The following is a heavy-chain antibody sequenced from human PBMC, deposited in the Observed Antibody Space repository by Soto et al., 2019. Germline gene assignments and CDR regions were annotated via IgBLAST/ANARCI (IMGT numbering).Heavy chain of an antibody. CDR1: GFTFTDYG. D-gene: IGHD3-22*01. CDR2: ISYDGSNK. CDR3: AKDTYYHDSSGYYVFDY. V-gene: IGHV3-30*18. J-gene: IGHJ4*02. Sequence: QVQLVESGGGVVQXGXSLRLSCADSGFTFTDYGMHWVRQAPGKGLEWVAVISYDGSNKNYADSVKGRFTISRDNSKNTLYLQMNSLRAEDTAVYYCAKDTYYHDSSGYYVFDYWGQGTLVTVSS.